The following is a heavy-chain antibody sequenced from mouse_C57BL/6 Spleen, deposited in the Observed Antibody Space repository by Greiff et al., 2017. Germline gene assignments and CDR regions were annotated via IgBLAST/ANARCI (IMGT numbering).Heavy chain of an antibody. CDR1: GFTFSSYA. D-gene: IGHD2-5*01. J-gene: IGHJ2*01. V-gene: IGHV5-9-1*02. CDR2: ISSGGDYI. CDR3: TSLYSNYEGYYFDY. Sequence: EVKLVESGEGLVKPGGSLKLSCAASGFTFSSYAMSWVRQTPEKRLEWVAYISSGGDYIYYADTVKGRFTISRDNARNTLYLQMSSLKSEDTAMYYCTSLYSNYEGYYFDYWGQGTTLTVSS.